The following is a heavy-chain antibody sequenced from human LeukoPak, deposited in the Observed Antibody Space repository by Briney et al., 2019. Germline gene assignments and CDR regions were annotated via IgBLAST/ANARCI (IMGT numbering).Heavy chain of an antibody. D-gene: IGHD1-7*01. V-gene: IGHV3-48*03. J-gene: IGHJ4*02. CDR3: ARSDNWNSIPFDY. CDR1: GGSISSSN. CDR2: ISSSGSTI. Sequence: GTLSLTCAVSGGSISSSNWWSWVRQPPGKGLEWVSYISSSGSTIYYADSVKGRFTISRDNAKNSLYLQMNSLRAEDTAVYYCARSDNWNSIPFDYWGQGTLVTVSS.